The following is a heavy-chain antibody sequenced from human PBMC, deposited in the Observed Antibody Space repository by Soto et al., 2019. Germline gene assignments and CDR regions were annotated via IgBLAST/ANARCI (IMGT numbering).Heavy chain of an antibody. Sequence: QLHLQESGSGLVKPSQTLSLTCAVSGGSISKNGYSWSWIRQPPRKGLEWIGYIYHSGSTYYNPSLKSGVSISVDRSNIRFSLNLSSVTAADTAVYYCARTVTTGPFFDFWGQGTLVTVSS. D-gene: IGHD4-17*01. CDR3: ARTVTTGPFFDF. J-gene: IGHJ4*02. CDR2: IYHSGST. V-gene: IGHV4-30-2*01. CDR1: GGSISKNGYS.